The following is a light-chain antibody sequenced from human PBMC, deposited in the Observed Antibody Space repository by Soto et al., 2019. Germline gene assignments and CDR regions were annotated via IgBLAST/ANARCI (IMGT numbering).Light chain of an antibody. CDR1: SYNIGAGYD. Sequence: QSVLTQPPSVSGAPGQRVTISCTGSSYNIGAGYDVHWYQQLPGTAPKLLIHGNSNRPSGVPDRFSGSKSGTSASLAITGLQAEDEADYYCQSYDSSLSGWVFGGGTKLTVL. V-gene: IGLV1-40*01. CDR3: QSYDSSLSGWV. CDR2: GNS. J-gene: IGLJ3*02.